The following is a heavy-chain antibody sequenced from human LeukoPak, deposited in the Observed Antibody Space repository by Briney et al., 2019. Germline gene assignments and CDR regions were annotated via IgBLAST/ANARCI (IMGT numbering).Heavy chain of an antibody. Sequence: PSETLSLTCTVSGGSISSYYWSWIRQPAGKGLEWIGRIYTSGSTNYNPSLKSRVTISVDKSKNQFSLKLSSVTAADTAVYYCARDRLAAGSPYYYYYMDVWGKGTTVTVSS. V-gene: IGHV4-4*07. CDR1: GGSISSYY. CDR3: ARDRLAAGSPYYYYYMDV. D-gene: IGHD6-13*01. J-gene: IGHJ6*03. CDR2: IYTSGST.